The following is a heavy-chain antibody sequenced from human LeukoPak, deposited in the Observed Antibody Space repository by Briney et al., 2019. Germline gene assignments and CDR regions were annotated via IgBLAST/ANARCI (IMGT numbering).Heavy chain of an antibody. V-gene: IGHV1-3*01. Sequence: GASVKVSCKASGYTFSNYAMHWVRQAPGQRLEWMGWINAGNGNTKYSQKLQGRVTITRDTSASTAYMELSSLTSEDTAVYYCARGGYDYYYGMDVWGQGTTVTVSS. CDR1: GYTFSNYA. CDR2: INAGNGNT. J-gene: IGHJ6*02. D-gene: IGHD5-12*01. CDR3: ARGGYDYYYGMDV.